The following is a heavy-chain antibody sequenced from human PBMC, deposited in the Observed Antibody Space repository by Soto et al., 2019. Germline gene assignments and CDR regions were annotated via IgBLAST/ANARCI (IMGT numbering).Heavy chain of an antibody. J-gene: IGHJ3*02. V-gene: IGHV1-18*01. D-gene: IGHD2-21*01. CDR2: ISAYNVNT. CDR3: ARDCGPFDCGGAFDI. CDR1: GYTFTSYG. Sequence: ASVKVSCKASGYTFTSYGISWVRQAPGQGLEWMGWISAYNVNTNYAQKLQGRVTMTTDTSTSTAYMELRSLRSDDTAVYYCARDCGPFDCGGAFDIWGQGTMVTVSS.